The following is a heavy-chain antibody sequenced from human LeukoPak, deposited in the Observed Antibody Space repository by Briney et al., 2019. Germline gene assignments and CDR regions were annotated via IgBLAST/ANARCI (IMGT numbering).Heavy chain of an antibody. CDR2: INPNIGAT. CDR1: GYTFTDYY. V-gene: IGHV1-2*02. Sequence: GASVKVSCKASGYTFTDYYIHWVRRAPGQGLEWVGWINPNIGATNYAQKFQGRVTMTRDTSIVTAYMELGRLGSDDTAVYYCAINQVDGTGIFDPGGQGTLVTVSS. D-gene: IGHD1-14*01. J-gene: IGHJ5*02. CDR3: AINQVDGTGIFDP.